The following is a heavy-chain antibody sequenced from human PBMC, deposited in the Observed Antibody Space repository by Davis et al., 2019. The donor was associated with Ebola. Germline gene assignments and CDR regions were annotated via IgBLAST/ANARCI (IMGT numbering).Heavy chain of an antibody. CDR3: ARVIAAASDWFDP. CDR1: GGSISSYY. Sequence: MPGGSLRLSCTVSGGSISSYYWSWIRQPPGKGLEWIGYIYYSGSTNYNPSLKSRVTISVDTSKNQFTLKLSSVTAADTAVYYCARVIAAASDWFDPWGQGTLVTVSS. J-gene: IGHJ5*02. D-gene: IGHD6-13*01. CDR2: IYYSGST. V-gene: IGHV4-59*08.